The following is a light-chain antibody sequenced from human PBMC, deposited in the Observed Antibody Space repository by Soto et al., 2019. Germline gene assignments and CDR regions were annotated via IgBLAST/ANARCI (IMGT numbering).Light chain of an antibody. Sequence: EIVMTQSPGTLSVSPGERATLSCRASQSVSDTLVWYQQKPGQSPRLLIYGASTRATGVPARFRGSASGTEFTLTITSLQSEDFAVYYCQHYANWPLTFGGGTRVESK. CDR3: QHYANWPLT. CDR1: QSVSDT. V-gene: IGKV3-15*01. J-gene: IGKJ4*01. CDR2: GAS.